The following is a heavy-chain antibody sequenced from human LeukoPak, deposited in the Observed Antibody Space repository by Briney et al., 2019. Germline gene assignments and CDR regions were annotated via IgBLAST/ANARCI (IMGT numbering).Heavy chain of an antibody. CDR2: IRDSGEA. CDR1: GFRVSDYY. D-gene: IGHD3/OR15-3a*01. J-gene: IGHJ5*02. CDR3: ARDRAANQDWVEFDP. V-gene: IGHV3-66*03. Sequence: GSLRLSCAVSGFRVSDYYMSWVRQAPGKGLEWVGLIRDSGEAFYADFARGRFAISRDESENALYLQMNSLRVEETAVYFCARDRAANQDWVEFDPWGQGTPVIVSS.